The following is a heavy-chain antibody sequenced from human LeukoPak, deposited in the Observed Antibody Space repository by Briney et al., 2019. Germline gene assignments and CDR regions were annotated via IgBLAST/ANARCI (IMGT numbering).Heavy chain of an antibody. D-gene: IGHD6-13*01. J-gene: IGHJ4*02. CDR2: ISYDGSNT. CDR3: ARDDRGIAAAGFFDY. CDR1: GFSFSGFA. Sequence: GESLRLSCAASGFSFSGFAMHWVRQAPGKGLEWVAVISYDGSNTYYADSVKGRFTISRDDSKNTLYLQMNSLRAEDTAVYYCARDDRGIAAAGFFDYWGQGTLVTVSS. V-gene: IGHV3-30*04.